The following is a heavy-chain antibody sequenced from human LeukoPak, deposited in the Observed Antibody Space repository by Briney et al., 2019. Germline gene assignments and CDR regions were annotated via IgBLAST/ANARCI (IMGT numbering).Heavy chain of an antibody. CDR3: AKAPELGFWYFDL. D-gene: IGHD1-14*01. CDR1: GFTFSSYA. CDR2: ISYDGSNK. J-gene: IGHJ2*01. V-gene: IGHV3-30-3*01. Sequence: GGSLRLSCAASGFTFSSYAMHWVRQAPGKGLEWVAVISYDGSNKYYADSVKGRFTISRDNSKNTLYLQMNSLRAEDTAVYYCAKAPELGFWYFDLWGRGTLVTVSS.